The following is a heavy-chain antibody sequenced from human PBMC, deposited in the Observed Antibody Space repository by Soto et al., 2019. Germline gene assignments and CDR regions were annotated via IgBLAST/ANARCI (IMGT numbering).Heavy chain of an antibody. CDR1: GFTFSSYA. CDR2: ITGPGGNT. D-gene: IGHD3-10*01. CDR3: AKGRSGSGSYYAQQDC. Sequence: EVQLLESGGGLVQPGGSLRLSCAASGFTFSSYAMSWVRQAPGKGLEWVSAITGPGGNTYYADSVKGRFTISRDNSKNTLYLQMNSLRAEDTAVYYCAKGRSGSGSYYAQQDCWGQGTLVTVSS. J-gene: IGHJ4*02. V-gene: IGHV3-23*01.